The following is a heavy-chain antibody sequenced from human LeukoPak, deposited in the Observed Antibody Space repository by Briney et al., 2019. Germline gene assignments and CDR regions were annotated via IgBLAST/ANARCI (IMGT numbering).Heavy chain of an antibody. V-gene: IGHV3-23*01. Sequence: GGSLRLSCAASGFTFSSYAMSWVRQAPGKGLEWVSAISGSGGSTYYADSVKGWFTISRDNSKNTLYLQMNSLRAEDTAVYYCAKALYSLDCSDYWGQGTLVTVSS. CDR2: ISGSGGST. D-gene: IGHD2-21*02. CDR3: AKALYSLDCSDY. J-gene: IGHJ4*02. CDR1: GFTFSSYA.